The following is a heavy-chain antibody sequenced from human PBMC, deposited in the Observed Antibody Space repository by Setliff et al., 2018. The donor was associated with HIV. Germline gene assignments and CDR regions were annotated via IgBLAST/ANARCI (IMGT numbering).Heavy chain of an antibody. D-gene: IGHD3-3*01. CDR1: GFTVSSSY. V-gene: IGHV3-66*01. J-gene: IGHJ4*02. CDR3: ARAGYYNFWSGDSSYFDY. Sequence: PGGSLRLSCEASGFTVSSSYMAWVRQAPGKGLEWVSTIYSDGSTYHRDSVKGRFTISRDNSKNTLYLQMNSLRAEDTAVYYCARAGYYNFWSGDSSYFDYWGQGTLVTVSS. CDR2: IYSDGST.